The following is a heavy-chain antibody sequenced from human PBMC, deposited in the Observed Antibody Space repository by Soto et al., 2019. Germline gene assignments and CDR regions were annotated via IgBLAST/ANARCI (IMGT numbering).Heavy chain of an antibody. D-gene: IGHD2-15*01. J-gene: IGHJ5*02. V-gene: IGHV4-34*01. CDR1: GGSFSSYY. CDR2: INRGGSTNCNPEISHTANT. Sequence: QVQLQQWGAGLLKPSETLSLTCAVYGGSFSSYYWSWIRQPPGKGLEWIGEINRGGSTNCNPEISHTANTNCNPSLKSRVTISVDTSKNQFSLKLRSVTAADTAVYYCARGHPRSFLLTVVVAAYWFDPWGQGTLVAVSS. CDR3: ARGHPRSFLLTVVVAAYWFDP.